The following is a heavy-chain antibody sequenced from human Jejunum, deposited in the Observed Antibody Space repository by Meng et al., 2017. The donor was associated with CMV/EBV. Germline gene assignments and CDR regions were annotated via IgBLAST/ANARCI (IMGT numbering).Heavy chain of an antibody. CDR2: IKQDGSEK. J-gene: IGHJ4*02. D-gene: IGHD1-26*01. V-gene: IGHV3-7*01. CDR3: ARGRVPVGAALNY. CDR1: AFPFSSSW. Sequence: ASAFPFSSSWMSGVRPARGRGLGWAANIKQDGSEKYYVDSVEGRFTISRDNAKNSLYLQMNSLRAEDTAVYYCARGRVPVGAALNYWGQGTLVTVSS.